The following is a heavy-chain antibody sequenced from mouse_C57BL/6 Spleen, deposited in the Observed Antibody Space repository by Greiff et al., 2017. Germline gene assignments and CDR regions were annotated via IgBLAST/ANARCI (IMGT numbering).Heavy chain of an antibody. V-gene: IGHV1-72*01. D-gene: IGHD1-1*01. CDR2: IDPNSGGT. CDR3: AREITTPLWYFDV. J-gene: IGHJ1*03. CDR1: GYTFTSSW. Sequence: QVQLQQSGAELVKPGASVKLSCKASGYTFTSSWMHWVKQRPGRGLEWIGRIDPNSGGTKYNEKFTSKATLTVAKPSSTAYMQLSSLTSEDSAVYYCAREITTPLWYFDVWGTGTTVTVSS.